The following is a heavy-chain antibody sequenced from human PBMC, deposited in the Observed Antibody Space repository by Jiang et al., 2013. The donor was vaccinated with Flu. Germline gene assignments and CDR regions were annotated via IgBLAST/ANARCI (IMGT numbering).Heavy chain of an antibody. V-gene: IGHV1-18*04. J-gene: IGHJ3*01. CDR1: GDTFTDYA. D-gene: IGHD6-19*01. CDR3: TANRWQWLPPRRVFDV. Sequence: GAEVKKPGASVTVSCRASGDTFTDYAFMWVRQAPGQGLEWMGWLSPYEGSSSYAQSFGGRLTLTTDTSTSTTYMQLRSLRSDDTGMYFCTANRWQWLPPRRVFDVWGQGTMVTVSS. CDR2: LSPYEGSS.